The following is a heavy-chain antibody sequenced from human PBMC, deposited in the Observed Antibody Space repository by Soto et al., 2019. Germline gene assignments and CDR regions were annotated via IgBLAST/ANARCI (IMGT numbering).Heavy chain of an antibody. D-gene: IGHD6-13*01. CDR1: GGSISSYY. V-gene: IGHV4-59*01. CDR2: IYYSGST. J-gene: IGHJ3*02. CDR3: ARGRQQLVIHDAFDI. Sequence: QVQLQESGPGLVKPSETLSLTCTVSGGSISSYYWSWIRQPPGKGQEWIGYIYYSGSTNYNPSLRSRVTISVDPSKNQFSLKLSSVTAADTAVYYCARGRQQLVIHDAFDIWGQGTMVTVSS.